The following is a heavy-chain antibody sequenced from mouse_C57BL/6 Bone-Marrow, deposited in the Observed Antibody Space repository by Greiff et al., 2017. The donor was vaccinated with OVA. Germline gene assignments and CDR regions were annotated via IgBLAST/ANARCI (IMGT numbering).Heavy chain of an antibody. V-gene: IGHV14-4*01. D-gene: IGHD1-1*01. Sequence: VHVKQSGAELVRPGASVKLSCTASGFNIKDDYMHWVKQRPEQGLEWIGWIDPENGDTEYASKFQGKATITADTSSNTAYLQLSSLTSEDTAVYYCTTGGYGSLDYWGQGTTLTVSS. CDR2: IDPENGDT. CDR3: TTGGYGSLDY. CDR1: GFNIKDDY. J-gene: IGHJ2*01.